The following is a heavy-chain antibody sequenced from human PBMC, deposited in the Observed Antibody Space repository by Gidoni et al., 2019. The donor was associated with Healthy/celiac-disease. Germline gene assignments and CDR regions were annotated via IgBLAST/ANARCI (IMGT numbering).Heavy chain of an antibody. CDR2: INHSGST. CDR1: GGSFSGYY. V-gene: IGHV4-34*01. Sequence: QVQLQQWGAGLLKPSETLSLTCAVYGGSFSGYYWSWIRQPPGKGLEWIGEINHSGSTNYNPSLKRRVTISVDTSKNQFSLKLSSVTAADTAVYYCASHNCSGGSCYYFDYWGQGTLVTVSS. J-gene: IGHJ4*02. D-gene: IGHD2-15*01. CDR3: ASHNCSGGSCYYFDY.